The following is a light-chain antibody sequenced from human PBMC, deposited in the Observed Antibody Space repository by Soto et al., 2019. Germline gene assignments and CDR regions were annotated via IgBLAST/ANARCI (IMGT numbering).Light chain of an antibody. J-gene: IGLJ1*01. CDR3: SSYTVTSVTLYV. Sequence: QSALTQPASVSGSPGQSITISCTGTSSDIGTYNYVSWYQQHPGKAPKVMIYEVSNRPSGVSNRFSGSKSGNTASLTISGLQAEDEADYYGSSYTVTSVTLYVFGTGTKVTVL. CDR2: EVS. V-gene: IGLV2-14*01. CDR1: SSDIGTYNY.